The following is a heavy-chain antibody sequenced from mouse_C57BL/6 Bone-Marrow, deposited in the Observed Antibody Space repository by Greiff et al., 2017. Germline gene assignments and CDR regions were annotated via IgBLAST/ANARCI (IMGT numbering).Heavy chain of an antibody. D-gene: IGHD1-1*01. J-gene: IGHJ3*01. CDR3: ARSLFITTVVYRAWFAY. CDR1: GYTFTDYY. Sequence: VHVKQSGPVLVKPGASVKMSCKASGYTFTDYYMNWVKQSHGKSLEWIGVINPYNGGTSYNQKFKGKATLTVDKSSSTAYMELNSLTSEDSAFYYCARSLFITTVVYRAWFAYWGQGTLVTVSA. CDR2: INPYNGGT. V-gene: IGHV1-19*01.